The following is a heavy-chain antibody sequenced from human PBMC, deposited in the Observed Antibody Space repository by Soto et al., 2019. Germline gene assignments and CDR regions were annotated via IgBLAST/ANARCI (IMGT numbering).Heavy chain of an antibody. Sequence: QVQLQESGPGLVKPSETLSLTCTVSGGSISSYYWSWIRQPPGKGLEWIGYIYYSGSTNYNPSLKSRVTISVDTSKNQFSLKLSSVTAADTAVYYCARGGAAAGIDYWGQGTLVTVSS. CDR1: GGSISSYY. V-gene: IGHV4-59*01. J-gene: IGHJ4*02. CDR3: ARGGAAAGIDY. D-gene: IGHD6-13*01. CDR2: IYYSGST.